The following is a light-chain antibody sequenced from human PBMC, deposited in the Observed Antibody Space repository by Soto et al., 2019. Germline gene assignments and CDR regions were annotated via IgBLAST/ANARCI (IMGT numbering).Light chain of an antibody. V-gene: IGKV3-11*01. CDR2: DAS. Sequence: EVVLTQSPATLSLSAGERATLSCRASQNVGTFLAWYQLKPGQAPRLVIYDASNRAAGIPDRFSGSGSATDFTPTISGLEPEDFALYYCLQRNNWPPWTFGQGTKVDI. CDR3: LQRNNWPPWT. CDR1: QNVGTF. J-gene: IGKJ1*01.